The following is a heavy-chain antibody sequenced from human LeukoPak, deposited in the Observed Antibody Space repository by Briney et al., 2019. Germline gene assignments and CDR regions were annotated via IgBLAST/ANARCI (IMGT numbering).Heavy chain of an antibody. CDR3: TSTLGY. Sequence: GGSLRLSCTASGFTFRNVWMTWVRQAPGKGLEWVGRIQTITDDGTTDYAAPVRGRFTISRDDSKNTLYLQMNSLKTEDTAVYYCTSTLGYWGQGTLVTVSS. J-gene: IGHJ4*02. V-gene: IGHV3-15*01. CDR1: GFTFRNVW. CDR2: IQTITDDGTT. D-gene: IGHD3-16*01.